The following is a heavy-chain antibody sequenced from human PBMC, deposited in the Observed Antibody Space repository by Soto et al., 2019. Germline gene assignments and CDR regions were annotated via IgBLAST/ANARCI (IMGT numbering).Heavy chain of an antibody. V-gene: IGHV4-59*01. J-gene: IGHJ4*02. CDR2: IYYSGST. CDR3: ARDQDYFDY. Sequence: SETLSLTCTVSGGSISSYYWSWIRQPPGKGLEWIGYIYYSGSTNYNPSLKSRVTISVDTSKNQFSLKLSSVTAADTAVYYCARDQDYFDYWGQGTLVTVSS. CDR1: GGSISSYY.